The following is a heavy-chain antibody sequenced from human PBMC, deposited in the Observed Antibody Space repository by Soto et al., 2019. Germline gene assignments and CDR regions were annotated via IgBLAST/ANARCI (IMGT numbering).Heavy chain of an antibody. J-gene: IGHJ4*02. Sequence: EVQLLEPGGGLVQPGRSLRLSCAASGFTFSSYAMNWVRQAPGKGLEWVSDMSGTGGSTYYADSVKGRFTISRDNSKNTLDLQMNSLRVEDTAVFYCVKAVFSSGWSPSYFDYWGQGTLVTVSS. CDR1: GFTFSSYA. CDR3: VKAVFSSGWSPSYFDY. CDR2: MSGTGGST. V-gene: IGHV3-23*01. D-gene: IGHD6-19*01.